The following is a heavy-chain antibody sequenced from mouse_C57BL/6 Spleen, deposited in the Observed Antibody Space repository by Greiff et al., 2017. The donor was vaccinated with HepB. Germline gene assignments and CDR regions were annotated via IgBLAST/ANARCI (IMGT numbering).Heavy chain of an antibody. J-gene: IGHJ4*01. Sequence: QVQLKQSGAELVKPGASVKLSCKASGYTFTSYWMHWVKQRPGQGLEWIGMIHPNSGSTNYNEKFKSKATLTVDKSSSTAYMQLSSLTSEDSAVYYCARSDYYGSSYRYYAMDYWGQGTSVTVSS. CDR2: IHPNSGST. D-gene: IGHD1-1*01. CDR1: GYTFTSYW. V-gene: IGHV1-64*01. CDR3: ARSDYYGSSYRYYAMDY.